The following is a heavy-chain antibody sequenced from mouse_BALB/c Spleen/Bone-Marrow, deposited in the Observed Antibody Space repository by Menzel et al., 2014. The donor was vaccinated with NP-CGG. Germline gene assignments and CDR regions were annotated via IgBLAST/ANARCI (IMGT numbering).Heavy chain of an antibody. Sequence: QVQLKQSGAELVKPGASVKMSCKAFGYTFTTYPIEWMKQNHGKSLEWIGNFHPYNDDTKYNEKFKGKAKLTVEKPSSTVYLELSRLTSDDSAVYYCARGRYGLYYAMDYWGQGTSVTVSS. CDR3: ARGRYGLYYAMDY. CDR2: FHPYNDDT. V-gene: IGHV1-47*01. J-gene: IGHJ4*01. CDR1: GYTFTTYP. D-gene: IGHD2-14*01.